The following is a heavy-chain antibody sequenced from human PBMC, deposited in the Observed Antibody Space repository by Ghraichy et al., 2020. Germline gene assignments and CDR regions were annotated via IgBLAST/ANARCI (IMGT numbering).Heavy chain of an antibody. D-gene: IGHD6-13*01. J-gene: IGHJ4*02. CDR3: TRDRVVVAAGDYLDY. V-gene: IGHV3-7*01. Sequence: GGSLRLSCAASGFTFSSYWMTWVRQAPGKGLEMVANIKQDGSEKYYVDPVKGRFTISRDNAKNSLYLQMTSLRAEDTAVYYCTRDRVVVAAGDYLDYWGQGTLVTVSS. CDR1: GFTFSSYW. CDR2: IKQDGSEK.